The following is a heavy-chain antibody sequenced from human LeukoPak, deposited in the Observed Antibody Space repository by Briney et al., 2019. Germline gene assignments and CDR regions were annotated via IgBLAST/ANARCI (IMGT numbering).Heavy chain of an antibody. D-gene: IGHD5-18*01. CDR3: ARDPYSYGYGGY. CDR1: GYTFTGYY. Sequence: GASVKVSCKASGYTFTGYYVHWVRQAPGQGLEWMGWINPNSGGTNYAQKFQGRVTMTRDTSISTAYMELSRLRSDDTAVYYCARDPYSYGYGGYWGQGTLVTVSS. V-gene: IGHV1-2*02. J-gene: IGHJ4*02. CDR2: INPNSGGT.